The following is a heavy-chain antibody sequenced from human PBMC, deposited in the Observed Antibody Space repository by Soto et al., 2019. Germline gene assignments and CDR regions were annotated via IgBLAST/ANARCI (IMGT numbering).Heavy chain of an antibody. CDR1: GGSISSSSYY. Sequence: SETLSLTCTVSGGSISSSSYYWGWIRQPPGKGLEWIGSIYYSGSTYYNPSLKSRVTISVDTSKNQSSLKLSSVTAADTAVYYCARRHIAVAGTFDYWGQGTLVTVSS. V-gene: IGHV4-39*01. J-gene: IGHJ4*02. CDR2: IYYSGST. CDR3: ARRHIAVAGTFDY. D-gene: IGHD6-19*01.